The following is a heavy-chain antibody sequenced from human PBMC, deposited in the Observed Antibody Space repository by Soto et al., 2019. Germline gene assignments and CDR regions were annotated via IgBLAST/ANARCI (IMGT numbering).Heavy chain of an antibody. CDR2: IKQDGSEK. Sequence: PGGSLRLSCAASGFTFSSYWMSWVRQAPGKGLEWVANIKQDGSEKYYVDSVKGRFTISRDNAKNSLYLQMNSLRAEDTAVYYCVRVGYDFWSGYYFDYWGQGTLVTVSS. V-gene: IGHV3-7*01. CDR1: GFTFSSYW. D-gene: IGHD3-3*01. J-gene: IGHJ4*02. CDR3: VRVGYDFWSGYYFDY.